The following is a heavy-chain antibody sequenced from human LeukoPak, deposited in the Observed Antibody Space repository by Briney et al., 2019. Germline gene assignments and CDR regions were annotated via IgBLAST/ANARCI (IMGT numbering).Heavy chain of an antibody. CDR1: GYSFTNSW. J-gene: IGHJ1*01. CDR3: ARLAYCGGDCYRTTRGYFQH. CDR2: IYPGDSDT. D-gene: IGHD2-21*01. V-gene: IGHV5-51*01. Sequence: GESLKISCQGSGYSFTNSWIGWVRQMPGKGLEWMGIIYPGDSDTTYSPSFQGQVTISADKSINTVYLQWSSLKASDTAMYYCARLAYCGGDCYRTTRGYFQHWGQGTLVTVSS.